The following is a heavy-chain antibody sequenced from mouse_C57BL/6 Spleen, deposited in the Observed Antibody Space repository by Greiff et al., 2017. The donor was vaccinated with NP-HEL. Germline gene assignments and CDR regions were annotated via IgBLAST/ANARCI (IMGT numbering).Heavy chain of an antibody. D-gene: IGHD1-1*01. CDR3: ARGPLYGYAMDY. Sequence: QVQLQQSGAELVRPGTSVKVSCKASGYAFTNYLIEWVKQRPGQGLEWIGVINPGSGGTNYNEKFKGKATLTADKSSSTAYMQLSSLTSEDSAVYFCARGPLYGYAMDYWGQGTSVTVSS. J-gene: IGHJ4*01. V-gene: IGHV1-54*01. CDR1: GYAFTNYL. CDR2: INPGSGGT.